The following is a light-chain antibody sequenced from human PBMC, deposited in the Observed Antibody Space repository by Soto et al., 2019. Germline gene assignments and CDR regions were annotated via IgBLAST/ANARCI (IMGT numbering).Light chain of an antibody. CDR1: QSVSSK. J-gene: IGKJ5*01. Sequence: EIVLTQSPGTLSLSPGERATLSCRASQSVSSKLAWYQQKPGQAPRLLIYDASTRATGISARFSGSGSGTEFTLTISSLQSEDFAVYYCQQRSNWPSITFGQGTRLEIK. CDR3: QQRSNWPSIT. CDR2: DAS. V-gene: IGKV3-11*01.